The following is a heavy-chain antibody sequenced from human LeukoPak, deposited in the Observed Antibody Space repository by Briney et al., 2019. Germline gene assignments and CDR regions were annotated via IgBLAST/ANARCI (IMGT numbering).Heavy chain of an antibody. CDR3: ARATSSGWLSPNFDY. V-gene: IGHV4-59*01. J-gene: IGHJ4*02. CDR2: IYYSGST. Sequence: PSETLSLTCTVSCGSISSYYWSWIRQPPGKGLEWIGYIYYSGSTNYNPSLKSRVTISVETSKNQFSLKLSSVTAADTAVYYCARATSSGWLSPNFDYWGQGTLVTVSS. D-gene: IGHD6-19*01. CDR1: CGSISSYY.